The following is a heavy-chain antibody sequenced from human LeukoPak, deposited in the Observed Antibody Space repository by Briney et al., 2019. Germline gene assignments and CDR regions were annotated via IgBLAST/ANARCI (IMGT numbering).Heavy chain of an antibody. CDR1: GGPISSYY. CDR3: ARSLSSSWYPLYY. J-gene: IGHJ4*02. D-gene: IGHD6-13*01. V-gene: IGHV4-59*01. CDR2: IYYSGST. Sequence: NASETLSLTCTVSGGPISSYYWSWIRQPPGKGLEWIGYIYYSGSTNYNPSLKSRVTISVDTSKNQFSLKLSSVTAADTAVYYCARSLSSSWYPLYYWGQGTLVTVSS.